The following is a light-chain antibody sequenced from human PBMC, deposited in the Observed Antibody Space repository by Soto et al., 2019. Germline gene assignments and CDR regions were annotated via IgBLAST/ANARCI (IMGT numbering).Light chain of an antibody. Sequence: EIVMTQSPATLSVPPGERATLSCRASQSVSSNLAWYQQKPGQAPRLLIYDASTRATGIPARISGSGSGTEFTLTISSLQSEDFAVYYCQQYNNWRTFGQGTKVDIK. CDR1: QSVSSN. J-gene: IGKJ1*01. CDR3: QQYNNWRT. V-gene: IGKV3-15*01. CDR2: DAS.